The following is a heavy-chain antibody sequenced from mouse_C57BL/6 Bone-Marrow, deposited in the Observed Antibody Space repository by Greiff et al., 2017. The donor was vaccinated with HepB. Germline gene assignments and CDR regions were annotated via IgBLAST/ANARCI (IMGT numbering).Heavy chain of an antibody. J-gene: IGHJ1*03. CDR2: IDPEDGET. CDR3: ARPHWYFDV. CDR1: GFNIKDYY. V-gene: IGHV14-2*01. Sequence: EVKLQQSGAELVKPGASVKLSCTASGFNIKDYYMHWVKQRTEQGLEWIGRIDPEDGETKYAQKFKGKATITADTSSNTAYLQLSSLTSEDTAVYYCARPHWYFDVWGTGTTVTVSA.